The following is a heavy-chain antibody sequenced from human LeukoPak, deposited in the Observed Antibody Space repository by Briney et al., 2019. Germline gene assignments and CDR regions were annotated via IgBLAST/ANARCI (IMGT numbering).Heavy chain of an antibody. Sequence: GGSLRLSCSASGFTFSSYAMHWVRQAPGKGLEWVAVISYDGSNKYYADSVKGRFTISRDNSKNTLYLQMNSLRAEDTAVYYCARDLAYSSSWYSLGYWGQGTLVTVSS. J-gene: IGHJ4*02. D-gene: IGHD6-13*01. CDR1: GFTFSSYA. CDR3: ARDLAYSSSWYSLGY. V-gene: IGHV3-30-3*01. CDR2: ISYDGSNK.